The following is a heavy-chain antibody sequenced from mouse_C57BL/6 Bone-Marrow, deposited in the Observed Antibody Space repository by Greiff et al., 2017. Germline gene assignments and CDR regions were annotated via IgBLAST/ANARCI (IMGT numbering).Heavy chain of an antibody. CDR1: GYTFTSYW. Sequence: VQLQQPGAELVKPGASVKMSCKASGYTFTSYWITWVKQRPGQGLEWIGDIYPGSGSTNYNEKFKSKATLTLATSSSTAYMQLSSLTSEDSAVYYCARLLYAMDYWGQGTSVTVSS. J-gene: IGHJ4*01. V-gene: IGHV1-55*01. CDR2: IYPGSGST. CDR3: ARLLYAMDY.